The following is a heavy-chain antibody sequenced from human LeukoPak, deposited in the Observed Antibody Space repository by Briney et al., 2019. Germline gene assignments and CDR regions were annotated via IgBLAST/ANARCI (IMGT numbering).Heavy chain of an antibody. CDR2: INWNGGST. D-gene: IGHD5-12*01. CDR3: AREPPSGYDLDAFDI. J-gene: IGHJ3*02. V-gene: IGHV3-20*01. Sequence: GGSLRLSCAASGFTFDDYGMSWVRQAPGKGLEWVSGINWNGGSTGYADSVKGRFTISRDNAKNSLYLQMNSLRAEDTALYHCAREPPSGYDLDAFDIWGQGTIVTVSS. CDR1: GFTFDDYG.